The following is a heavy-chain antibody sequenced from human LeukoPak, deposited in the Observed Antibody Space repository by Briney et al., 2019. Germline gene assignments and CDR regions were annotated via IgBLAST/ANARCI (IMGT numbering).Heavy chain of an antibody. CDR3: ARGPLGRNGDYFDY. CDR2: VNAGNGNT. V-gene: IGHV1-3*01. Sequence: ASVKVSCKASGYTFTGYAIQWVRQAPGQSLEWMGWVNAGNGNTKYSQKFQGRVTITRVTSANTVYMELSSLRSEDTAVYYCARGPLGRNGDYFDYWGQGTLVTVSS. D-gene: IGHD7-27*01. J-gene: IGHJ4*02. CDR1: GYTFTGYA.